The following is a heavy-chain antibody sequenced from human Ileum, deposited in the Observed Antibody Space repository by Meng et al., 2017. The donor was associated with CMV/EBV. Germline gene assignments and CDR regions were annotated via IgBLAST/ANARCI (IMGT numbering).Heavy chain of an antibody. CDR2: INPSGGGT. D-gene: IGHD3-9*01. J-gene: IGHJ4*02. CDR1: GYTFNSWY. Sequence: QVHLVQSGAEVKKPGASAMVSCQAYGYTFNSWYMHWVRQAPGQGLEWMGMINPSGGGTSYAERFQGRVTMTRDTSTRTFYMELSSLRSDDTAIYYCASYSQGRGFEQWGQGTLVTVSS. CDR3: ASYSQGRGFEQ. V-gene: IGHV1-46*02.